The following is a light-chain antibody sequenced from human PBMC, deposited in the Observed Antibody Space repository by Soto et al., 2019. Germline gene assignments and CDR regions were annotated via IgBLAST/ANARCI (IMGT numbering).Light chain of an antibody. Sequence: EIVLTQSPGTLSLSLGERATLSCRASQSVSSSYLAWYQQKPGQAPRLLIYGASSRDTGIPDRFSGSGSGTDFTLTISRLAPEDFGVYYCQQYGSSRTFGQGTKVEIK. CDR1: QSVSSSY. CDR3: QQYGSSRT. J-gene: IGKJ1*01. V-gene: IGKV3-20*01. CDR2: GAS.